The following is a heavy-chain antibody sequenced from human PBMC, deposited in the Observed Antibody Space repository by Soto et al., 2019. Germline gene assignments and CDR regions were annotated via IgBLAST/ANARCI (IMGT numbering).Heavy chain of an antibody. Sequence: SETLSLTCTVSGGSISSGGYYWSWIRQHPGKGLEWIGYIYYSGSTYYNPSLKSRVTISVDTSKNQFSLKLSSVTAAHTAVYYCARFNARGYSGYDYGYWGQGTLVTVSS. CDR3: ARFNARGYSGYDYGY. CDR2: IYYSGST. D-gene: IGHD5-12*01. CDR1: GGSISSGGYY. V-gene: IGHV4-31*03. J-gene: IGHJ4*02.